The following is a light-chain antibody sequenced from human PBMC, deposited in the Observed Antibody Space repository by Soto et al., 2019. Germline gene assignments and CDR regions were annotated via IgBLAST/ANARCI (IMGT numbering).Light chain of an antibody. CDR1: SGHSSYA. Sequence: QAVVTQSPSASASLGASVKLTCTLSSGHSSYAIAWHQQQPEKGPRYLMKLNSDGSHSKGDGIPDRFSGSSSGAERYLTISGLQSEDEADYYCQTWGPGLLVFGGGTKLTVL. CDR3: QTWGPGLLV. CDR2: LNSDGSH. V-gene: IGLV4-69*01. J-gene: IGLJ3*02.